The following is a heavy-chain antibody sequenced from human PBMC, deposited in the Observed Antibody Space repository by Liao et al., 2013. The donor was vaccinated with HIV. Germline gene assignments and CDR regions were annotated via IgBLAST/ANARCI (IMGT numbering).Heavy chain of an antibody. V-gene: IGHV4-61*02. CDR2: IYTSGST. CDR1: GGSISSGSYY. CDR3: ARLDTMIPGVIITRDY. J-gene: IGHJ4*02. D-gene: IGHD3-10*01. Sequence: QVQLQESGPGLVKPSQTLSLTCTVSGGSISSGSYYWSWIRQPAGKGLEWIGRIYTSGSTNYNPSLKSRVTISVDTSKNQFSLKLSSVTAADTAVYYCARLDTMIPGVIITRDYWGQGTLVTVSS.